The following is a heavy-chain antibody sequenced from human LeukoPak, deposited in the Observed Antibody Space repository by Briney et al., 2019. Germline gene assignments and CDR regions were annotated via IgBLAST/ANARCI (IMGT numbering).Heavy chain of an antibody. D-gene: IGHD3-22*01. CDR2: ISCYNGDT. Sequence: ASVKLSCTASGYTFNRHGISWVLQAPGQGIEWRVWISCYNGDTHYAQNHRGRFTITTDAYTSTTYMELRSMSSDDAAVYYCAREPSTASGYHAWFDNWGQGTLVTVSS. J-gene: IGHJ4*02. CDR3: AREPSTASGYHAWFDN. CDR1: GYTFNRHG. V-gene: IGHV1-18*01.